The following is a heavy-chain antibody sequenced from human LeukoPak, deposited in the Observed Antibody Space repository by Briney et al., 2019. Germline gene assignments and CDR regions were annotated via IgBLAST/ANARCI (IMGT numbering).Heavy chain of an antibody. D-gene: IGHD3-22*01. V-gene: IGHV3-33*01. CDR1: GFIFSNYG. Sequence: PGRSLRLSCAASGFIFSNYGMHWVRQAPGKGLEWVAVIWYDGSNKYYADAVKGRFTISRDNTKNTMSLQMNSVTVDDTAVYYCARGLLARSGYFEGWGQGALVTVSS. CDR3: ARGLLARSGYFEG. J-gene: IGHJ4*02. CDR2: IWYDGSNK.